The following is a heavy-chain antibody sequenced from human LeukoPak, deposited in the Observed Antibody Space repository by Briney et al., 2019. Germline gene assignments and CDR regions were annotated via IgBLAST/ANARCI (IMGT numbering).Heavy chain of an antibody. Sequence: GGSLRLSCAASGFTFSSYAMSWVRQAPGKWLEWVSAISGSGGSTYYADSVKGRFTISRDNSKNTLYLQMNSLRAEDTAVYYCAKGGYCSGGSCYWGAFDIWGQGTMVTVSS. CDR3: AKGGYCSGGSCYWGAFDI. CDR2: ISGSGGST. D-gene: IGHD2-15*01. J-gene: IGHJ3*02. V-gene: IGHV3-23*01. CDR1: GFTFSSYA.